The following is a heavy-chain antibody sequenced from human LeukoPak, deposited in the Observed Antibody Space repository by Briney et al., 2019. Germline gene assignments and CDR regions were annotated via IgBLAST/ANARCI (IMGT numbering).Heavy chain of an antibody. D-gene: IGHD2-2*01. J-gene: IGHJ4*02. CDR2: IKQDGSEK. Sequence: GGSLRLSCAASGFTFSSYWMSWVRQAPGKGLEWVANIKQDGSEKYYVDSVKGRFTISRDNAKNSLYLQMNSLRAEDTAVYYCARDARYWSSTSCAHPGYWGQGTLVTVSS. V-gene: IGHV3-7*01. CDR3: ARDARYWSSTSCAHPGY. CDR1: GFTFSSYW.